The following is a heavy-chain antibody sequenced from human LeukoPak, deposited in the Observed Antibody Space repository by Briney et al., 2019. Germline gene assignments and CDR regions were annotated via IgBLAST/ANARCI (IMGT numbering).Heavy chain of an antibody. CDR1: GASISSSSYY. Sequence: SETLSLTCTVSGASISSSSYYWGWIRQPPGKGLEWVGSIYYNGDTYYNSSLKSRLTISVDTSKNQFTLKLSSMTAADTALYYCARLRGYTSGNPGYWGQGSLVTVSS. J-gene: IGHJ4*02. V-gene: IGHV4-39*01. CDR3: ARLRGYTSGNPGY. D-gene: IGHD5-18*01. CDR2: IYYNGDT.